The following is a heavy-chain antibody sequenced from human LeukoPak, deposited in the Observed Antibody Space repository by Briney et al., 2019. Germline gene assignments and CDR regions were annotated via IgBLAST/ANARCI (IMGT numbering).Heavy chain of an antibody. CDR1: GFNLSSYA. D-gene: IGHD3-10*01. V-gene: IGHV3-23*01. CDR2: ISGSDGST. J-gene: IGHJ4*02. CDR3: ARVHPGSGSQYLDY. Sequence: GGSLRLSCAASGFNLSSYAMSWVRQAPGKGLEWVSAISGSDGSTYFADSVKGRFTISRDISKNTLSLQMNSLRAEDTAVYYCARVHPGSGSQYLDYWGQGTLVTVSS.